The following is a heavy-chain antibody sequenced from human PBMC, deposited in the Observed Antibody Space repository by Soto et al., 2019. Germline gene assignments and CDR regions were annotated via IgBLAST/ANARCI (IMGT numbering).Heavy chain of an antibody. CDR1: GFTSRNYG. CDR2: ISYDGSTK. J-gene: IGHJ4*02. V-gene: IGHV3-30*18. D-gene: IGHD5-12*01. CDR3: AKEAEMATTPLFDY. Sequence: GGSLRLSCAASGFTSRNYGMDWVRQAPGKGLEWVAVISYDGSTKYYADSVKGRFTISRDNSKNTLYLQMNSLRAEDTAVYYCAKEAEMATTPLFDYWGQGTLVTVS.